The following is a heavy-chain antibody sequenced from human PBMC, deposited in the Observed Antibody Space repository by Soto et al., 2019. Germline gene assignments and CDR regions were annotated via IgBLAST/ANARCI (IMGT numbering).Heavy chain of an antibody. D-gene: IGHD3-10*01. Sequence: ASVKVSCKDSAGTFSSYGISWVRQAPGQGLEWMGWISAYNGNTNYAQKLQGRVTMTTDTSTSTAYMELRSLRSDDTAVYYCARDLGTMVRGVIITKGPFDYWGQGTLVTVSS. V-gene: IGHV1-18*01. J-gene: IGHJ4*02. CDR2: ISAYNGNT. CDR1: AGTFSSYG. CDR3: ARDLGTMVRGVIITKGPFDY.